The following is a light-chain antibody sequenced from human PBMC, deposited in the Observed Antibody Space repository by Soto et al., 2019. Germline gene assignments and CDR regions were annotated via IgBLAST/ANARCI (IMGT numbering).Light chain of an antibody. Sequence: SYELTQPPSMSVAPGQTASITCGGNNIESKSVHWYQQKPGQPPLLVVYDDTDRPSGIPERFSGSNSGNTASLSISWVEAADEADYFCQVWDSGSDHWVFGGGTKLTVL. J-gene: IGLJ3*02. CDR3: QVWDSGSDHWV. CDR2: DDT. V-gene: IGLV3-21*02. CDR1: NIESKS.